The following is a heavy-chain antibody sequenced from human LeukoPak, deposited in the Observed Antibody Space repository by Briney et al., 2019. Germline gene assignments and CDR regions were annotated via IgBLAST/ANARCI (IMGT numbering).Heavy chain of an antibody. CDR3: ATGSQGIAARPYYYYYMDV. CDR2: FDAEDGET. D-gene: IGHD6-6*01. V-gene: IGHV1-24*01. Sequence: GASVKVSCKVSGYTLTELSMHWVRQAPGKGLEWMGGFDAEDGETIYAQKFQGRVTMTEDTSTDTAYMELSSLRSEDTAVYYCATGSQGIAARPYYYYYMDVWGKGTTVTVSS. J-gene: IGHJ6*03. CDR1: GYTLTELS.